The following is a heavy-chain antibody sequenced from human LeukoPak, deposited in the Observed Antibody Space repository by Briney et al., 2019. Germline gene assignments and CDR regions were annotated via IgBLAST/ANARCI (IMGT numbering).Heavy chain of an antibody. J-gene: IGHJ6*02. CDR2: INHSGST. D-gene: IGHD6-19*01. Sequence: SETLSLTCAVYGGSFSGYYWSWIRQPPGKGLEWIGEINHSGSTNYNPFLKSRVTISVDTSKNQFSLKLSSVTAADTAVYYCAREDSIAVAGTHYYYGMDVWGQGTTVTVSS. CDR1: GGSFSGYY. V-gene: IGHV4-34*01. CDR3: AREDSIAVAGTHYYYGMDV.